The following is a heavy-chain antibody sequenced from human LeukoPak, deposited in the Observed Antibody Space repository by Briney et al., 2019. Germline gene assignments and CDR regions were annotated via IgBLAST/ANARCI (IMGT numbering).Heavy chain of an antibody. J-gene: IGHJ6*04. CDR2: IFHSGNT. D-gene: IGHD2-2*01. Sequence: SGTLSLTCAVSGGAISSANWWSWARQPQGKGLEWIGEIFHSGNTNYNPSLKSRVTISVDKSKNQFSLKLTSVTAADTAVYYCARESCTSSSCYARYYYGMDVWGKGTTVTVSS. CDR1: GGAISSANW. CDR3: ARESCTSSSCYARYYYGMDV. V-gene: IGHV4-4*02.